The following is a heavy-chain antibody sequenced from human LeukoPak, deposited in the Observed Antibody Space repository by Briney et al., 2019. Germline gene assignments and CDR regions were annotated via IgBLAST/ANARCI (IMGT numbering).Heavy chain of an antibody. CDR1: GFTFSSYS. J-gene: IGHJ4*02. CDR3: ARHRDGYRRFDY. V-gene: IGHV3-21*01. CDR2: ISSSSSYI. D-gene: IGHD5-24*01. Sequence: TGGSLRLSCAASGFTFSSYSMNWVRQAPGKGLEWVSSISSSSSYIYYADSVKGRFTISRDNAKNSLYLQMNSLRAEDTAVYYCARHRDGYRRFDYWGQGTLVTVSS.